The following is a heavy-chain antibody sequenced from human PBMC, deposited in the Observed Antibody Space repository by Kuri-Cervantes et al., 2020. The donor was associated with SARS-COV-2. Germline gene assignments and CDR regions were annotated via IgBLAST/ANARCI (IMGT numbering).Heavy chain of an antibody. CDR1: GASIRSYY. Sequence: GSLRLSCTVSGASIRSYYWSWIRQPAGKGLEWIGRIYISGNTDSNPSLKTRVTMSIDTSKNQFSLKLSSVTAADTAVYYCARDAGGWGWFDPWGQGTLVT. CDR2: IYISGNT. CDR3: ARDAGGWGWFDP. D-gene: IGHD6-19*01. J-gene: IGHJ5*02. V-gene: IGHV4-4*07.